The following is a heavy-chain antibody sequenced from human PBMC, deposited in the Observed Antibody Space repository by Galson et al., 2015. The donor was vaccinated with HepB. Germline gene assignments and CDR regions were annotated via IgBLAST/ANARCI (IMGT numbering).Heavy chain of an antibody. CDR3: AREEFSGYYLGY. Sequence: SLRLSCAASGFRFSGRSMHWVRQAPGKGLVWVSRINTNGRPANYADSVKGRFTISRDNAKNTLYLQLNNLRADDTAVYYCAREEFSGYYLGYWGQGTLATVSS. D-gene: IGHD3-22*01. V-gene: IGHV3-74*01. J-gene: IGHJ4*02. CDR1: GFRFSGRS. CDR2: INTNGRPA.